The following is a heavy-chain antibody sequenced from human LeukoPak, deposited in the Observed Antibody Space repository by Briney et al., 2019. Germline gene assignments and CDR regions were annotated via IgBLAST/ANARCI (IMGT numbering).Heavy chain of an antibody. CDR1: GYSISSGYY. D-gene: IGHD3-3*01. J-gene: IGHJ4*02. Sequence: SETLSLTCAVSGYSISSGYYWGWIRQPPGKGLEWIGSIYHSGSTYYNPSLKSRVTISVDTSKNQFSLKLSSVTAADTAVYHCARGDFWSGYYPPDYFDYWGQGTLVTVSS. CDR3: ARGDFWSGYYPPDYFDY. CDR2: IYHSGST. V-gene: IGHV4-38-2*01.